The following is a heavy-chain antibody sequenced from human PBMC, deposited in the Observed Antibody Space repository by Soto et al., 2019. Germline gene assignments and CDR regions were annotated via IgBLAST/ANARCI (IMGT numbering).Heavy chain of an antibody. CDR1: GFTFSSYW. Sequence: GGSLRLSCAASGFTFSSYWMSWVRQAPGKGLEWVANIKQDGSEKYYVDSVKGRFTISRDNAKNSLYLQMNSLRAEDTAVYYCARWEKHYDLWSGYYEGSWFDPWGQGTLVTVSS. J-gene: IGHJ5*02. CDR2: IKQDGSEK. D-gene: IGHD3-3*01. CDR3: ARWEKHYDLWSGYYEGSWFDP. V-gene: IGHV3-7*01.